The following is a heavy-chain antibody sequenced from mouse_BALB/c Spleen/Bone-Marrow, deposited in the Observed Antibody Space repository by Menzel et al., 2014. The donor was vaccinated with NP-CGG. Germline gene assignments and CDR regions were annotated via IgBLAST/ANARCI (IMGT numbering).Heavy chain of an antibody. CDR3: ARGREAMDY. V-gene: IGHV14-1*02. CDR1: GFNIKVYY. Sequence: EVQLQQSGAELVRPGALVKLSCKASGFNIKVYYMHWVKQRPEQGLEWIGWIDPENGNTIYDPKFQGKASITADTSSNTAYLQLSSLTSEDTAVYYCARGREAMDYWGQGTSVTVSS. CDR2: IDPENGNT. J-gene: IGHJ4*01.